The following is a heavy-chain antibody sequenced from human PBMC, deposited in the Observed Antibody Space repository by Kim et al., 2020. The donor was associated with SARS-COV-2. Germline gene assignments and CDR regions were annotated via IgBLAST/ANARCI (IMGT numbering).Heavy chain of an antibody. V-gene: IGHV4-59*08. D-gene: IGHD2-21*01. J-gene: IGHJ4*02. CDR3: ARLFRAGLIDY. Sequence: TNYNPPLKSRVTISVDTSKNQFSLNLSSVTAADTAVYYCARLFRAGLIDYWGQGTLVTVSS. CDR2: T.